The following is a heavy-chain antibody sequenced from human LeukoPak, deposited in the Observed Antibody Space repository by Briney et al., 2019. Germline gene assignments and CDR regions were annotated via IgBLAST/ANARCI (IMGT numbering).Heavy chain of an antibody. J-gene: IGHJ4*02. CDR2: IRYDGSNK. CDR3: AKDPGYCSSTSCYPGY. CDR1: GFTFSSYG. D-gene: IGHD2-2*01. Sequence: GGSLRLSCAASGFTFSSYGMHWVRQAPGKGLEGVAFIRYDGSNKYYADSVKGRFTISRDNSKNTLYLQMNSLRAEDTAVYYCAKDPGYCSSTSCYPGYWGQGTLVTVSS. V-gene: IGHV3-30*02.